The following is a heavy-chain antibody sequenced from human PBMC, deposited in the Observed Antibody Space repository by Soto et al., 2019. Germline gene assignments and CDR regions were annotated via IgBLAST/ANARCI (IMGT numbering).Heavy chain of an antibody. CDR3: AGGEHAFFYYGLVV. V-gene: IGHV4-59*01. CDR2: IYDTGISGYTPST. CDR1: GGSITSSY. Sequence: SETLSLTCTVSGGSITSSYWSWIRRPPGKGLEWIAYIYDTGISGYTPSTSYNPSLKSPVTMSVDTSKSEFSLKLTSVTAADTAVYSCAGGEHAFFYYGLVVWGQGLTVAVCS. J-gene: IGHJ6*02.